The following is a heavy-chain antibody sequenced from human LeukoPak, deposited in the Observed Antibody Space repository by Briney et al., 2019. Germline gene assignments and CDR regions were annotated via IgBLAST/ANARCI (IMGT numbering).Heavy chain of an antibody. CDR3: ARITHRDGDHLDY. CDR1: GYTFTSYG. CDR2: ISAYNGNT. D-gene: IGHD4-17*01. Sequence: ASVKVSCKASGYTFTSYGISWVGQAPGQGLEWMGWISAYNGNTNYVQNFQGRVTMTTDTSTSTAYMELRSLRSADTAVFYCARITHRDGDHLDYWGQGTLVTVSS. V-gene: IGHV1-18*01. J-gene: IGHJ4*02.